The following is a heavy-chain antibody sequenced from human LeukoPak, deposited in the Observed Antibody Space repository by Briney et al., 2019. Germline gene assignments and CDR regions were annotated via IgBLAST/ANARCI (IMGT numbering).Heavy chain of an antibody. CDR2: ISGSGGST. CDR3: AKTILTGYYASDY. D-gene: IGHD3-9*01. Sequence: GGSLRLYCAASGFTFSSYAMSWVRQAAGKGLEWVSAISGSGGSTYYADSVKGRFTISRDNSKNTLYLQMNSLRAEDTAVYYCAKTILTGYYASDYWGQGTLVTVSS. J-gene: IGHJ4*02. V-gene: IGHV3-23*01. CDR1: GFTFSSYA.